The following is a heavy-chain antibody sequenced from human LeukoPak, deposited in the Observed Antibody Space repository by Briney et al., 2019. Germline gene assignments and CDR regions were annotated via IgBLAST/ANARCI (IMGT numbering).Heavy chain of an antibody. D-gene: IGHD3-3*01. CDR2: IRYDGSNK. V-gene: IGHV3-30*02. CDR3: AKDQVEWLPRGNWFDP. CDR1: GFTFRSYG. Sequence: GGSLRLSCTASGFTFRSYGMHWVLQAPGKGLKWVAVIRYDGSNKYYADSVKGRFTISRDNSKNTLYLQMNSLRAEDTAVYYCAKDQVEWLPRGNWFDPWGQGTLVTVSS. J-gene: IGHJ5*02.